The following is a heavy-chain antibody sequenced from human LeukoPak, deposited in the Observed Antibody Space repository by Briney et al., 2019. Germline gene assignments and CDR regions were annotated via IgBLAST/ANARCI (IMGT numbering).Heavy chain of an antibody. CDR2: ISGSGGST. CDR1: GFTLRSYG. V-gene: IGHV3-23*01. CDR3: AVELRDAFDI. Sequence: GGSLRLSCAVSGFTLRSYGMSWVRQAPGKGLEWVSTISGSGGSTYYADSVKGRFTISRDNSKNTLYLQMNSLRAEDTAVYYCAVELRDAFDIWGQGTMVTVSS. J-gene: IGHJ3*02. D-gene: IGHD1-7*01.